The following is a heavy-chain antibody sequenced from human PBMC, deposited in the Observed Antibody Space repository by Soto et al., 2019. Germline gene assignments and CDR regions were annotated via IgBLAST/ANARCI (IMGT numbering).Heavy chain of an antibody. CDR2: ISGNSGNT. Sequence: VGSLRLSCAASGFTFGNYAMNWVRQAPGKGLEWVSSISGNSGNTYFADSVKGRFTISRDNSGNTLFLEMYSLRAEDTAVYYCARYIPGVRYYGMDVWGQGTTVTVSS. J-gene: IGHJ6*02. V-gene: IGHV3-23*01. CDR3: ARYIPGVRYYGMDV. CDR1: GFTFGNYA. D-gene: IGHD2-2*01.